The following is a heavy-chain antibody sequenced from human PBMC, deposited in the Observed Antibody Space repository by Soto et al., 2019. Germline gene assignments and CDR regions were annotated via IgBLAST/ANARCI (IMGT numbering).Heavy chain of an antibody. J-gene: IGHJ6*04. CDR3: ARVVAGMNV. CDR1: GYTFTSYY. Sequence: GASVKVSCKASGYTFTSYYMHWVRQAPGQGLEWMGIINPSGGSTSYAQKFQGRVTMTRNTSMSTAYIELSSLRSEDTAVYYCARVVAGMNVWGKGTTVTVSS. V-gene: IGHV1-46*01. CDR2: INPSGGST. D-gene: IGHD5-12*01.